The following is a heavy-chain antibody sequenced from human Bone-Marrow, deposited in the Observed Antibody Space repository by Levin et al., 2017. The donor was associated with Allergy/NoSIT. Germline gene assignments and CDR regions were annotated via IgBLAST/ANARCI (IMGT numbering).Heavy chain of an antibody. CDR3: ARGVRPADWFDP. V-gene: IGHV1-69*13. CDR2: IIPIFGTA. D-gene: IGHD2-2*01. J-gene: IGHJ5*02. Sequence: SVKVSCKASGGTFSSYAISWVRQAPGQGLEWMGGIIPIFGTANYAQKFQGRVTITADESTSTAYMELSSLRSEYTAVYYCARGVRPADWFDPWGQGTLVTVSS. CDR1: GGTFSSYA.